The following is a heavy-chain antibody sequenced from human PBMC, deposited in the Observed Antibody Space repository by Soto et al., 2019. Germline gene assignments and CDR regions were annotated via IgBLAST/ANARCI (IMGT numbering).Heavy chain of an antibody. CDR2: LSGSGSGS. CDR1: GFTFSRYA. J-gene: IGHJ4*01. V-gene: IGHV3-23*01. D-gene: IGHD3-22*01. CDR3: AKAPIPLDGSGYYFASFDY. Sequence: DVQLLESGGALVQLGGSLRLSCAASGFTFSRYAMNWVRQAPGKGLEWVSTLSGSGSGSYYPDSLRGRFTISRDNSKNTLYLQMNNLRAEDTAVYYCAKAPIPLDGSGYYFASFDYWGHGTRVTVAS.